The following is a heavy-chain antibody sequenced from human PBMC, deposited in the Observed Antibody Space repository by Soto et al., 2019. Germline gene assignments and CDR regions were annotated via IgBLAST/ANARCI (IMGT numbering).Heavy chain of an antibody. CDR2: IAGSGTNI. J-gene: IGHJ3*02. Sequence: PGGSLRLACAASGFTFSSYSMNWVRQAPGKGLEWISYIAGSGTNIHYADSVKGRFTISRDNAKNSLYLQMNSLRDEDTAFYYCARDKDFAFDIWGQGTLVTVPS. CDR3: ARDKDFAFDI. CDR1: GFTFSSYS. V-gene: IGHV3-48*02.